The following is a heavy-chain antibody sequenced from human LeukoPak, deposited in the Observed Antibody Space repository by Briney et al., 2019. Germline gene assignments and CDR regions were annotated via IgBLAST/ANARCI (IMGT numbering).Heavy chain of an antibody. CDR3: TRHPPHNYYYYHGMDG. CDR1: GFTFSGSA. J-gene: IGHJ6*02. CDR2: IRSKANSYAK. Sequence: GGSLKLSCAASGFTFSGSAMHWVRQASGKGLEWVGHIRSKANSYAKAYAASVKGRFTISRDDSKNTAYLQMNSLKTEDTAVYFCTRHPPHNYYYYHGMDGWGQGTTGTVS. V-gene: IGHV3-73*01.